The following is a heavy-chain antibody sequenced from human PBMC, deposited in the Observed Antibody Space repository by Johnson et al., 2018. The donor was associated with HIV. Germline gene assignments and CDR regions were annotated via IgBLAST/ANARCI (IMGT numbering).Heavy chain of an antibody. CDR1: GFTFSGYP. J-gene: IGHJ3*02. D-gene: IGHD2/OR15-2a*01. V-gene: IGHV3-30*04. CDR3: ARDCRNSTSCLAFDI. CDR2: ISYDGSNK. Sequence: QVQLVESGGGVVQPGRSLRLSCAASGFTFSGYPMHWVRQAPGKGLEWVAVISYDGSNKYYADSVKGRFTISRDNSKNTVFLQMNSLRAEDTALYYCARDCRNSTSCLAFDIWGQGTRVTVSS.